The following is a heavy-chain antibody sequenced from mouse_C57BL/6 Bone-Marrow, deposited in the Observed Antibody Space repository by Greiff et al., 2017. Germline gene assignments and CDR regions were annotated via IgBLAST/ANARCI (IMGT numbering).Heavy chain of an antibody. V-gene: IGHV1-4*01. CDR2: INPSSGYT. D-gene: IGHD2-4*01. J-gene: IGHJ3*01. CDR1: GYTFTSYT. CDR3: ARLYYDYDGFAY. Sequence: VKLMESGAELARPGASVKMSCKASGYTFTSYTMHWVKQRPGQGLEWIGYINPSSGYTKYNQKFKDKATLTADKSSSTAYMQLSSLTSEDSAVYYWARLYYDYDGFAYWGQGTLVTVSA.